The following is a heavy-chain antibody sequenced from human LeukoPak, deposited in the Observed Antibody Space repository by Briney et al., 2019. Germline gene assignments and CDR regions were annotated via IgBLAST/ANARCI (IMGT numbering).Heavy chain of an antibody. V-gene: IGHV4-61*02. J-gene: IGHJ4*02. Sequence: SETLSLTCTVSGYSISSGSYYWSWIRQPAGKGLEWIGRIYTSGSTNYNPSLKSRVTISVDTSKNQFSLKLSSVTAADTAVYYCARFVVVTAILDYWGQGTLVTVSS. CDR2: IYTSGST. CDR1: GYSISSGSYY. CDR3: ARFVVVTAILDY. D-gene: IGHD2-21*02.